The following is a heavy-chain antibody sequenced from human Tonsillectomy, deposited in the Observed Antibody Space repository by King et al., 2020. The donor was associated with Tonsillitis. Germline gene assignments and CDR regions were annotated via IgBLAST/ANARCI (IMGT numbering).Heavy chain of an antibody. D-gene: IGHD2-21*01. CDR1: GYTFARSW. CDR2: IYPGDSDT. Sequence: QLVQSGAEVKKPGESLKISCQGSGYTFARSWIAWVRQMPGKGLEWVGIIYPGDSDTRYSPSFQGQVTLSVDKSISTAYLQWSSLKASDTATYFCARLGAVPPGPAYFFDYGGQGSLVTVFS. CDR3: ARLGAVPPGPAYFFDY. V-gene: IGHV5-51*01. J-gene: IGHJ4*02.